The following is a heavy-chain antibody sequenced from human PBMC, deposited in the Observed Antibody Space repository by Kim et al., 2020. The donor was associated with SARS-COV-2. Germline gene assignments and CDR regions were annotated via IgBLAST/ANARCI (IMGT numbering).Heavy chain of an antibody. J-gene: IGHJ3*02. Sequence: SQKFQGRVTITRDTSASTAYMELSSLRSEDTAVYYCARPRSSSSGDAFDIWGQGTMVTVSS. V-gene: IGHV1-3*01. D-gene: IGHD6-6*01. CDR3: ARPRSSSSGDAFDI.